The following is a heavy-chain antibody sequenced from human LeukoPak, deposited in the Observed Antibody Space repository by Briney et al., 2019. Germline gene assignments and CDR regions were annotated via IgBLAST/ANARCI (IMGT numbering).Heavy chain of an antibody. J-gene: IGHJ4*02. D-gene: IGHD3-22*01. CDR3: ARTPSNYYDSSGYLDY. Sequence: PSETLSLTCTVSGYSISSGYYWSWIRQPPGKGLEWIGYIYYSGSTNYNPSLKSRVTISVDTSKNQFSLKLSSVTAADTAVYYCARTPSNYYDSSGYLDYWGQGTLVTVSS. CDR1: GYSISSGYY. V-gene: IGHV4-38-2*02. CDR2: IYYSGST.